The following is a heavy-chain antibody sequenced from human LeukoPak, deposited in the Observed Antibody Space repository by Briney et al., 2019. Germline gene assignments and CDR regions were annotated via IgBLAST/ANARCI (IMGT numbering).Heavy chain of an antibody. Sequence: GESLKISCKGSGYSFTYYWIGWVRQMPGKALEWMGIIYSGDSDTRYSPSFQGHVTISADKSISTAYLHWSSLEASDTAMYYCASSSSSWYLFDYWGQGTLVTVSS. D-gene: IGHD6-13*01. V-gene: IGHV5-51*01. CDR2: IYSGDSDT. CDR3: ASSSSSWYLFDY. CDR1: GYSFTYYW. J-gene: IGHJ4*02.